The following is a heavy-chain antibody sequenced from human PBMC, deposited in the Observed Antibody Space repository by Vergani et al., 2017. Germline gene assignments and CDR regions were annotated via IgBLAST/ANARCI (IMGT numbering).Heavy chain of an antibody. J-gene: IGHJ4*02. CDR2: ISGSGGST. V-gene: IGHV3-23*01. Sequence: EVQLLESGGGLVQPGGSLRLSCAASGFTFSSYAMSWVRQAPGKGLEWVSAISGSGGSTYYADSVKGRFTISRDNSKNTLYLQMNSLRAEDTAVYYCAKETIFGVVSINYYFDYWGQGTLVTVSS. D-gene: IGHD3-3*01. CDR3: AKETIFGVVSINYYFDY. CDR1: GFTFSSYA.